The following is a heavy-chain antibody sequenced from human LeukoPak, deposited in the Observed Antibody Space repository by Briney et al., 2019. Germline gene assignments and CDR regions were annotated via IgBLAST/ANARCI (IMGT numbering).Heavy chain of an antibody. J-gene: IGHJ3*02. CDR3: ARERDGQQWLGHDAFDI. CDR2: ISYDGSNK. D-gene: IGHD6-19*01. CDR1: GFTFSSYA. Sequence: PGGSLRLSCAASGFTFSSYATHWVRQAPGKGLEWVAVISYDGSNKYYADSVKGRFTISRDNSKNTLYLQMNSLRAEDTAVYYCARERDGQQWLGHDAFDIWGQGTMVTVSS. V-gene: IGHV3-30-3*01.